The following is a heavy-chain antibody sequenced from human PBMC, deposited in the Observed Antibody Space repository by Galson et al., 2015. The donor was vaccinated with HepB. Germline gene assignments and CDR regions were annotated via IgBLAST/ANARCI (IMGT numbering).Heavy chain of an antibody. V-gene: IGHV1-24*01. CDR1: GYTLRHVY. Sequence: SVKVSCKVSGYTLRHVYLHWVRQAPGKGLECMGGFDPADSEMEYVPKFQVRVTMTEDRSSSTAYMELRGLRSDDTAGYYCVTQKVLFYETSGKHYYMDCCSEGTTLIVSS. D-gene: IGHD3-3*01. CDR2: FDPADSEM. CDR3: VTQKVLFYETSGKHYYMDC. J-gene: IGHJ6*03.